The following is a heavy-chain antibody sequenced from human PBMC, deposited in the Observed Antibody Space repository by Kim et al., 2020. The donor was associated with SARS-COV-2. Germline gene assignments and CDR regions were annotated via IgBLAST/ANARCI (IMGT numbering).Heavy chain of an antibody. CDR1: GLSLQGYA. CDR3: AHGPVALWLET. V-gene: IGHV7-4-1*02. Sequence: ASVKVSCKASGLSLQGYAINWVRQAPAGGLQWLGWVNGGSGKVKLPQGLAGRFVPSLDTSGATAYLEINDLQKDDSGMYFCAHGPVALWLETWGQGTPVTVSS. J-gene: IGHJ5*02. D-gene: IGHD3-16*02. CDR2: VNGGSGKV.